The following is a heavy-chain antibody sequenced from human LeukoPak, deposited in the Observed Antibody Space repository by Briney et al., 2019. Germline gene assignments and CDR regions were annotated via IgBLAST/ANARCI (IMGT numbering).Heavy chain of an antibody. CDR3: ARDIMLVTAAPNWFDH. CDR1: GGSFSGYY. V-gene: IGHV4-34*01. J-gene: IGHJ5*02. D-gene: IGHD2-21*02. CDR2: INHSGST. Sequence: SETLSLTCAVYGGSFSGYYWSWIRQPPGKGLEWIGEINHSGSTNYDPSLKSRVAISVDTSKNQFSLKLSSVTAADTAVYYCARDIMLVTAAPNWFDHWGQGTLVTVSS.